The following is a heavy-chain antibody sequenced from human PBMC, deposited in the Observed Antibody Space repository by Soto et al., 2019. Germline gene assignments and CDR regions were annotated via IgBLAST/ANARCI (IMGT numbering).Heavy chain of an antibody. V-gene: IGHV4-4*02. CDR3: ARSYCSSTSCAGDYYYYGMDV. CDR1: GGSISSSNW. D-gene: IGHD2-2*01. Sequence: SETLSLTCAVSGGSISSSNWWSWVRQPPGKGLEWIGEINHSGSTNYNPSLKSRVTISVDKSKNQFSLKLSSVTAADTAVYYCARSYCSSTSCAGDYYYYGMDVWGQGTTVTVSS. CDR2: INHSGST. J-gene: IGHJ6*02.